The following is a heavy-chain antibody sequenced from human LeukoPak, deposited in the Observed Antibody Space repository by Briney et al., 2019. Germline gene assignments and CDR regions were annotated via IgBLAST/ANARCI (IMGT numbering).Heavy chain of an antibody. CDR1: GYTFTSYG. Sequence: GASVKVSCKASGYTFTSYGISWARQAPGQGLEWMGWINPNSGGTNYAQRLQGRVTMTTDTSTSTAYMELRSLRSDDTAVYYCARAQEATYYDILTGYYNPTLFDYWGQGTLVTVSS. CDR2: INPNSGGT. V-gene: IGHV1-18*01. CDR3: ARAQEATYYDILTGYYNPTLFDY. J-gene: IGHJ4*02. D-gene: IGHD3-9*01.